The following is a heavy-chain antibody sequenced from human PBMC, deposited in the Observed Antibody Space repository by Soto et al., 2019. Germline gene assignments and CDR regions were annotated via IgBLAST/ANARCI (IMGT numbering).Heavy chain of an antibody. D-gene: IGHD2-21*02. CDR1: GYTFTSYG. CDR3: ARREGPIYCGGDCRPAEYFQH. Sequence: APAKVSCKPSGYTFTSYGISWVRQATGQGLEWMEWISSYNGNTNYAQKLQGRVTMTTDTSTSTAYMELRSLRSDDTAVYYCARREGPIYCGGDCRPAEYFQHWGQGTLVTVSS. CDR2: ISSYNGNT. V-gene: IGHV1-18*04. J-gene: IGHJ1*01.